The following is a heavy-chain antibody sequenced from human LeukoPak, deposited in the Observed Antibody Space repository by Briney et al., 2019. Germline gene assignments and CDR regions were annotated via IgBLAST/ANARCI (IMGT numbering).Heavy chain of an antibody. CDR3: ARGTGYCSSTSCYRGLGLDY. D-gene: IGHD2-2*02. CDR1: GGSFSGYY. J-gene: IGHJ4*02. Sequence: SETLSLTCAVYGGSFSGYYWGWIRQPPGKGLEWMGEINHGGSTNYNPSLTSRVPISVDTSKNQFSLKLSSVTAADTAVYYCARGTGYCSSTSCYRGLGLDYWGQGTLVTVSS. V-gene: IGHV4-34*01. CDR2: INHGGST.